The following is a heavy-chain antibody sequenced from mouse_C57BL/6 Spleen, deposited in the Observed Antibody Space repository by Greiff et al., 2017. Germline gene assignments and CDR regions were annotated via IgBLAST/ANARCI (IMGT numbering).Heavy chain of an antibody. CDR1: GFSLTSYG. Sequence: VKLQESGPGLVAPSQSLSITCTVSGFSLTSYGVDWVRQPPGKGLEWLGVIWGGGSTNYNSALMSRLSISKDNSNSQIFLKMKRLQTDATAMYYCAKQNSEGYFDVWGKGTTVTVSS. V-gene: IGHV2-9*01. J-gene: IGHJ1*03. CDR3: AKQNSEGYFDV. CDR2: IWGGGST.